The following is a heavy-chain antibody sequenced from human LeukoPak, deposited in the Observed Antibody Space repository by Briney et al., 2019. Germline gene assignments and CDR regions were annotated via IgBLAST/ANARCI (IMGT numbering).Heavy chain of an antibody. CDR2: IILIFGTA. D-gene: IGHD2-21*02. J-gene: IGHJ4*02. V-gene: IGHV1-69*05. Sequence: SVKISCKASGGTFSSYAISWVRQAPGQGLEWMGGIILIFGTANSAQKFQGRVTITTDESTSTAYMELSSLRSEDTAVYYCASPTTYCGGDCYFYYWGQGTLVTVSS. CDR1: GGTFSSYA. CDR3: ASPTTYCGGDCYFYY.